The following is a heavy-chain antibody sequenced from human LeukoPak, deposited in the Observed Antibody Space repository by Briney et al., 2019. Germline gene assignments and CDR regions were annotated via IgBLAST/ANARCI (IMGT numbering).Heavy chain of an antibody. V-gene: IGHV4-39*01. J-gene: IGHJ4*02. D-gene: IGHD6-19*01. CDR1: GGSLVSTTFY. Sequence: SETLSLTCTVSGGSLVSTTFYWDLIRQPPGKGLEWIGSISYSGSTYYNPSLESRVTISVDTSKNQFSLKLSSVTAADAAVYYCARRRVAGTEADYWGQGTLVTVSS. CDR2: ISYSGST. CDR3: ARRRVAGTEADY.